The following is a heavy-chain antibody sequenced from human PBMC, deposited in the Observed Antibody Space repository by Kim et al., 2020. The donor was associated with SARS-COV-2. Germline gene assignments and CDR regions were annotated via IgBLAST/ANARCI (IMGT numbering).Heavy chain of an antibody. Sequence: SETLSLTCAVYGGSFSGYYWSWIRQPPGKGLEWIGEINHSGSTNYNPSLKSRVTISVDTSKNQFSLKLSSVTAADTAVYYCARRRSWPVTFRSPWFDPWGQGTLVTVSS. CDR1: GGSFSGYY. CDR2: INHSGST. J-gene: IGHJ5*02. V-gene: IGHV4-34*01. CDR3: ARRRSWPVTFRSPWFDP. D-gene: IGHD3-16*01.